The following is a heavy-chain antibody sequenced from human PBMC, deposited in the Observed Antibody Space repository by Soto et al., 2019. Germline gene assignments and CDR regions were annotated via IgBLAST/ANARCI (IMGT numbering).Heavy chain of an antibody. CDR1: GYTFTSYG. V-gene: IGHV1-18*01. CDR2: ITYNGDT. J-gene: IGHJ4*02. D-gene: IGHD3-22*01. CDR3: ARAVVTSYGVFDY. Sequence: QVQLVQSGAEVKKPGASVKVSCKTSGYTFTSYGISWVRQAPGQGLEWMGWITYNGDTNYPQKLQGRVTITADTSPSTAYRELRSLRSDDTAVYYCARAVVTSYGVFDYWGQGTLVTVSS.